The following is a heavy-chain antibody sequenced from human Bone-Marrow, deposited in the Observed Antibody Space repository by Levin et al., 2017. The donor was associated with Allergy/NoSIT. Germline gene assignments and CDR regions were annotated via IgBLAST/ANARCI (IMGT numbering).Heavy chain of an antibody. J-gene: IGHJ6*02. Sequence: PGGSLRLSCVASGISLSDYEMNWVRQAPGKGLEWVSFSSSGGSTSWYADSVKGRFTISRDNAKNSLYLQMNSLRADDTAVYYCAREILTAVHYYYGMDVWGQGTTVTVSS. CDR2: SSSGGSTS. CDR1: GISLSDYE. V-gene: IGHV3-48*03. CDR3: AREILTAVHYYYGMDV. D-gene: IGHD3-10*01.